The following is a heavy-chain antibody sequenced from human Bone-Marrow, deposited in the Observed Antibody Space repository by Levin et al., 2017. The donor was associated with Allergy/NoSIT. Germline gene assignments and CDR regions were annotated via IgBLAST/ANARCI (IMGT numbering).Heavy chain of an antibody. V-gene: IGHV3-7*04. CDR3: ARDSWDVDFDY. CDR2: IKQDGSEK. CDR1: GFTFSSYW. D-gene: IGHD6-13*01. J-gene: IGHJ4*02. Sequence: GESLKISCAASGFTFSSYWMSWVRQAPGKGLEWVANIKQDGSEKYYVDSVKGRFTISRDNAKNSLYLQMNSLRAEDTAVYYCARDSWDVDFDYWGQGTLVTVSS.